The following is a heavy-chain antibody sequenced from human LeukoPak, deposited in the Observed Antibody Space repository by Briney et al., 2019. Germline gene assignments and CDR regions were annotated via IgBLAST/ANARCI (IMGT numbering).Heavy chain of an antibody. Sequence: GGSLRLSCSASGFTFSSFAMSWVRQAPGKGLEWVSGISGSGGSTYYADSMKGRFTISRDNSKNTLYLQINSLRAEDTAVYYCAKDFSVGVTTIRGPFDPWGQGTLVTVSS. V-gene: IGHV3-23*01. CDR1: GFTFSSFA. D-gene: IGHD5-12*01. CDR3: AKDFSVGVTTIRGPFDP. J-gene: IGHJ5*02. CDR2: ISGSGGST.